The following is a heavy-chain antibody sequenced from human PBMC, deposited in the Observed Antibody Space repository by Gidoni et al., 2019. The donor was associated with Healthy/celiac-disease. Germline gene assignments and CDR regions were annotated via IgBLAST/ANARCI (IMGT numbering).Heavy chain of an antibody. D-gene: IGHD2-15*01. CDR2: FDPEDGET. Sequence: QVQLVQSGAEVKKPGASVKVLCKVSGYTLTELSMHWVRQAPGQGLEWMGGFDPEDGETIYAQKFQGRVTMTEDTSTDTAYMELSSLRAEDTAVYYCATDPTNRSGGSWEGWGQGTLVTVSS. CDR3: ATDPTNRSGGSWEG. V-gene: IGHV1-24*01. CDR1: GYTLTELS. J-gene: IGHJ4*02.